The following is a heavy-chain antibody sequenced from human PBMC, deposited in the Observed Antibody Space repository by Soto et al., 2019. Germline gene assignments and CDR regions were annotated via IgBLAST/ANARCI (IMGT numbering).Heavy chain of an antibody. J-gene: IGHJ3*02. CDR3: ARDLKLGVAGSFDI. V-gene: IGHV6-1*01. CDR1: GDSVSSNSAA. CDR2: TYYRSKWYN. D-gene: IGHD6-19*01. Sequence: TCANSGDSVSSNSAAWNWIRQSPSRGLEWLGRTYYRSKWYNDYAVSVKSRITINPDTSKNQFSLQLNSVTPEDTAVYYCARDLKLGVAGSFDIWGQGTMVTVS.